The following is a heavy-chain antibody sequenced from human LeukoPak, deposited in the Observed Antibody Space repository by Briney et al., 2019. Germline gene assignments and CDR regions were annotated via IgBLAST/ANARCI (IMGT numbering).Heavy chain of an antibody. CDR1: GGSISSGDYF. Sequence: SETLSLTCTVSGGSISSGDYFWGWIRQHPGKGLEWIGYIYYSGSTYYNPSLKSRVTISVDTSKNQFSLMLSSVTAADTAVYYCARDDFYCSSTSCYYNYMDVWGKGTTVTVSS. CDR2: IYYSGST. CDR3: ARDDFYCSSTSCYYNYMDV. V-gene: IGHV4-31*03. D-gene: IGHD2-2*01. J-gene: IGHJ6*03.